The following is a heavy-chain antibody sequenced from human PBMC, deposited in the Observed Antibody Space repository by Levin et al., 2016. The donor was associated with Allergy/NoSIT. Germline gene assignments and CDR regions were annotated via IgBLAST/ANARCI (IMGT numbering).Heavy chain of an antibody. J-gene: IGHJ4*02. CDR3: ARGMSTWSTRSFDY. CDR2: INHSGST. V-gene: IGHV4-34*01. D-gene: IGHD6-13*01. CDR1: GGSFSGYY. Sequence: SETLSLTCALYGGSFSGYYWNWIRQPPGKGLEWIGEINHSGSTNSNQSLKSRVTISVDTSKNQFSLKLSSVTAADTAVYYCARGMSTWSTRSFDYWGPGTLVTVSS.